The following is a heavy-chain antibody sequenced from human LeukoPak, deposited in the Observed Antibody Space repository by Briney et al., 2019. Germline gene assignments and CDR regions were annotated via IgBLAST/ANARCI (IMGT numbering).Heavy chain of an antibody. Sequence: ASVKVSCKASGYTFTGYAMNWVRQAPGQGLEWMGWINTNTGNPTYAQGFTGRFVFSLDTSVSTAYLQISSLKAEDTAVYYCARVVGPYYYYYNGLDVWGQGTTVTVSS. CDR3: ARVVGPYYYYYNGLDV. CDR2: INTNTGNP. J-gene: IGHJ6*02. D-gene: IGHD2-15*01. CDR1: GYTFTGYA. V-gene: IGHV7-4-1*02.